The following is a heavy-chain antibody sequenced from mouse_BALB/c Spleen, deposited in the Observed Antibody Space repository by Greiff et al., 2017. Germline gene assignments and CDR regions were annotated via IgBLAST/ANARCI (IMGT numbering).Heavy chain of an antibody. Sequence: DVMLVESGGGLVKPGGSLKLSCAASGFTFSSYAMSWVRQSPEKRLEWVAEISSGGSYTYYPDTVTGRFTISRDNAKNTLYLEMSSLRSEDTAMYYCARDWDGGFDYWGQGTTLTVSS. CDR1: GFTFSSYA. CDR3: ARDWDGGFDY. J-gene: IGHJ2*01. CDR2: ISSGGSYT. D-gene: IGHD4-1*01. V-gene: IGHV5-9-4*01.